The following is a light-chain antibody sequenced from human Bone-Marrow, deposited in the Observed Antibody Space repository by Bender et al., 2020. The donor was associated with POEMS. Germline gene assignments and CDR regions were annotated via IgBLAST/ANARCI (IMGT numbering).Light chain of an antibody. CDR2: YDD. J-gene: IGLJ3*02. CDR1: SSNIGNHG. Sequence: QSVLTQPPSASGTPRQRVTISCSGSSSNIGNHGVNWYQQLPGEAPKLLIYYDDLLTPGVSDRFSASKSGTSASLAISELQSEDEALYYCADWDDSLSGWVFGGGTKLTVL. CDR3: ADWDDSLSGWV. V-gene: IGLV1-36*01.